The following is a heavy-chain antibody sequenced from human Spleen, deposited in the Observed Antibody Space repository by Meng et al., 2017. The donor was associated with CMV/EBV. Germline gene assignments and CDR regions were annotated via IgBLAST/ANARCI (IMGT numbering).Heavy chain of an antibody. CDR3: ARVLMIFGVVIIPDWFDP. J-gene: IGHJ5*02. Sequence: SETLSLTCTVSGGSISSYYWSWIRQPPGKGLEWIGYIYYSGSTYYNLSLKSRVTISVDTSKNQFSLKLSSVTAADTAVYYCARVLMIFGVVIIPDWFDPWGQGTLVTVSS. CDR2: IYYSGST. V-gene: IGHV4-59*08. D-gene: IGHD3-3*01. CDR1: GGSISSYY.